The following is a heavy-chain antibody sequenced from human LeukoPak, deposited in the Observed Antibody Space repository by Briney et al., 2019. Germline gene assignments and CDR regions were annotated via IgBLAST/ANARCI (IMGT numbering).Heavy chain of an antibody. CDR1: GFTFSSYW. CDR3: AREELADYYYYYMDV. D-gene: IGHD1-26*01. J-gene: IGHJ6*03. V-gene: IGHV3-7*01. CDR2: IKQDGSEK. Sequence: GGSLRLSCAASGFTFSSYWMSWVRQAPGKGLEWVANIKQDGSEKYYVDSVKGRFTISRDNAKNSLYLQMNSLRAEDTAVYYCAREELADYYYYYMDVWGKGTTVTVSS.